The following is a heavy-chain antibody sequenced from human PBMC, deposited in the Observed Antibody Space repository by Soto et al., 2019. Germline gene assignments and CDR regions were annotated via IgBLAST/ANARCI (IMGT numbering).Heavy chain of an antibody. CDR2: IFHSGTS. CDR1: GGSISSSHW. D-gene: IGHD3-9*01. V-gene: IGHV4-4*02. Sequence: QVQLQESGPGLVKPSGTLSLTCAVSGGSISSSHWWSWVRRSPGKGLEYIGEIFHSGTSNSNPSLKSRVTLSVDKSKNHFSLTLTSVTAADTAVYYCARVVLTITRGAFDAWGQGTLVIVSS. CDR3: ARVVLTITRGAFDA. J-gene: IGHJ3*01.